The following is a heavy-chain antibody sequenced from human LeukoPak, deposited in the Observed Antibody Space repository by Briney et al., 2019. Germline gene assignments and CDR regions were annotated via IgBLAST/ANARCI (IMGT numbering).Heavy chain of an antibody. J-gene: IGHJ4*02. Sequence: GGSLRLSCAASGFTFSSYSMNWVRQAPGKGLEWVSSISSSSSYIYYADSVKGRFTISRDNAKNSLYLQMNSLRAEDTAVYYCARDGGYSYGLFYWGQGTLVTVSS. CDR1: GFTFSSYS. CDR3: ARDGGYSYGLFY. CDR2: ISSSSSYI. D-gene: IGHD5-18*01. V-gene: IGHV3-21*01.